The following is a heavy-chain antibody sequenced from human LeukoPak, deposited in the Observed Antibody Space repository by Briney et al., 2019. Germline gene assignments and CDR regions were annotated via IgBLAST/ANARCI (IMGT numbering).Heavy chain of an antibody. V-gene: IGHV3-21*01. J-gene: IGHJ4*02. CDR2: ISTSGHSI. CDR3: GREGHSGSWDLDY. CDR1: GFTFSTYS. D-gene: IGHD1-26*01. Sequence: GGSLRLSCAASGFTFSTYSMNWVRQAPGKGLEWVSSISTSGHSIYYADSLKGRFTISRDNAENSLYLQMNSLRAEDTAVYYCGREGHSGSWDLDYWGQGALVTVSS.